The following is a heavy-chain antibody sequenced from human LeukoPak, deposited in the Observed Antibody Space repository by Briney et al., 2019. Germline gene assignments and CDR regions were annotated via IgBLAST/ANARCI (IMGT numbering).Heavy chain of an antibody. J-gene: IGHJ3*02. CDR3: ARVGLRDAFDI. D-gene: IGHD4-17*01. V-gene: IGHV3-53*01. CDR1: GFTVSSNY. CDR2: IYSGGST. Sequence: PGGSLRLSCAASGFTVSSNYMSWVRQAPGKGLEWVSVIYSGGSTYYADSVKGRFTISRDNSKNTLYLQVNSLRAEDTAVYYCARVGLRDAFDIWGQGTMVTVSS.